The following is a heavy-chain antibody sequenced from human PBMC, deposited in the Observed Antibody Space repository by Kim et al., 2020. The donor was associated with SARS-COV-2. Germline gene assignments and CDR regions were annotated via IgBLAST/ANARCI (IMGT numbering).Heavy chain of an antibody. V-gene: IGHV3-43*01. CDR1: GFNFDAYV. D-gene: IGHD3-10*01. J-gene: IGHJ3*01. CDR3: VKGMAPVINDALHF. CDR2: IRKDGGST. Sequence: GGSLRLSCVVSGFNFDAYVMHWVRQVPGEGLEWVSFIRKDGGSTYYADSVKGRFTISRDNSKNSLYLQMHGLRTADTALYYCVKGMAPVINDALHFWGQG.